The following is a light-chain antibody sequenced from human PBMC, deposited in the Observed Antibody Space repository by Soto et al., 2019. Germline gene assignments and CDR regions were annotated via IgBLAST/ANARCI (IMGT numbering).Light chain of an antibody. J-gene: IGLJ2*01. Sequence: QSALTQPASVSGYPGQSITISCTGISSDVGSYNLVSWYQQHPGKAPKVMIYEGSKRPSGVSNRFSGSRPGNTASLTISGLQAEEEAHYYCSSYAGSSTHVVFGGGTKLTVL. CDR3: SSYAGSSTHVV. CDR1: SSDVGSYNL. V-gene: IGLV2-23*01. CDR2: EGS.